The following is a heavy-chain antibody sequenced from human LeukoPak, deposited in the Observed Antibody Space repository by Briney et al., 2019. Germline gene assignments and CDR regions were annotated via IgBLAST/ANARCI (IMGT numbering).Heavy chain of an antibody. J-gene: IGHJ6*02. D-gene: IGHD3-9*01. Sequence: SETLSLSCTVSGGSISSYYWSWIRQPPGKGLEWIGYIYYSGSTNYNPSLKSRVTISVDTSKNQFSLKLSSVTAADTAVYYCARRNYDILTGYLDVWGQGTTVTVSS. CDR2: IYYSGST. CDR3: ARRNYDILTGYLDV. CDR1: GGSISSYY. V-gene: IGHV4-59*01.